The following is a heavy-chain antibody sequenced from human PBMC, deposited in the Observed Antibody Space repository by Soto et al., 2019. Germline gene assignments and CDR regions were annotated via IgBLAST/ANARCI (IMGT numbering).Heavy chain of an antibody. CDR2: IYYSGST. CDR3: ARDSKRAAFDY. V-gene: IGHV4-61*01. Sequence: SETLSLTCTVSGGSVSSGSYYWSWIRQPPGKGLEWIGYIYYSGSTNYNPSLKSRVTISVDTSKNQFSLKLSSVTAADTAVYYCARDSKRAAFDYWGQGXLVTVYS. D-gene: IGHD3-3*02. CDR1: GGSVSSGSYY. J-gene: IGHJ4*02.